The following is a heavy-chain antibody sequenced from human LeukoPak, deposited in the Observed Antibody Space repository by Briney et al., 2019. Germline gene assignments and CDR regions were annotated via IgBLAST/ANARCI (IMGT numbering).Heavy chain of an antibody. CDR2: IYPGDSDT. J-gene: IGHJ4*02. Sequence: GESLKISCKGSGYSFTSYWIGWVRQMPGKGLEWMGIIYPGDSDTRYSPSFQGQVTISADKSISTAYLQWSSLKASDTAMYYCARHVPLYYYDSSGYYGDFDYWGQGTLVTVSS. D-gene: IGHD3-22*01. CDR1: GYSFTSYW. CDR3: ARHVPLYYYDSSGYYGDFDY. V-gene: IGHV5-51*01.